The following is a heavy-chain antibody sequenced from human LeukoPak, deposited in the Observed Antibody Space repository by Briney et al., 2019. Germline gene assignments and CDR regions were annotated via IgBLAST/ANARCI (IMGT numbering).Heavy chain of an antibody. V-gene: IGHV3-23*01. D-gene: IGHD6-13*01. Sequence: PGGSLRLSCAASGFTLRSYAVSWVRQAPGKGLVWVSSISGNGGSTYYGDSVQRRFAISRDDSKNTLYLQMNSLRAEDTAVYYCAKEGAAGTNRWFDPWGQGTLVTVSS. CDR1: GFTLRSYA. J-gene: IGHJ5*02. CDR2: ISGNGGST. CDR3: AKEGAAGTNRWFDP.